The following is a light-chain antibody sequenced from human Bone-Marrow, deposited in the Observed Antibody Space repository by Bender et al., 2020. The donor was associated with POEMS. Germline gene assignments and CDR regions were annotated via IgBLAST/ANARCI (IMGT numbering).Light chain of an antibody. CDR2: QDS. CDR3: QAWDSNTGV. CDR1: KLGDKY. J-gene: IGLJ2*01. V-gene: IGLV3-1*01. Sequence: SYELTQAPSVSVSPGQTASITCSGDKLGDKYASWYQQKPGQPPILVIYQDSKRPSGIPERFSGSNSGNTATLIISGTQTMDEAAYYCQAWDSNTGVFGGGTRLTVL.